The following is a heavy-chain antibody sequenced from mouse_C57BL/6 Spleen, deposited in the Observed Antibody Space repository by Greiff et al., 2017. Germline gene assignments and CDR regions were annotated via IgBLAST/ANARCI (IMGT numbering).Heavy chain of an antibody. CDR2: ISPNNGGT. J-gene: IGHJ4*01. Sequence: SGPELVKPGASVKIPCTASGYTFTDYDMDWVQQSPGKSLEWIGDISPNNGGTIYNQKFKGKATLTVDKSSSTAYMELRSLTSEDTAVYYCARGYDGYRNAMDYWGQGTSVTVSS. D-gene: IGHD2-3*01. CDR3: ARGYDGYRNAMDY. CDR1: GYTFTDYD. V-gene: IGHV1-18*01.